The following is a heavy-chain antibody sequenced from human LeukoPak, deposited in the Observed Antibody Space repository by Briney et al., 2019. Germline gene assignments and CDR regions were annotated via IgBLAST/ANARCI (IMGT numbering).Heavy chain of an antibody. J-gene: IGHJ6*02. D-gene: IGHD6-13*01. V-gene: IGHV3-21*01. Sequence: PGGSLRLSCAASGFTFSSYSMKWVRQAPGKGLEWVSSISRSSSYIYYADSVKGRFTISRDNAKNSLYLQMNSLRAEDTAVYYCARDSAAAARPPKDVWGQGTTVTVSS. CDR2: ISRSSSYI. CDR3: ARDSAAAARPPKDV. CDR1: GFTFSSYS.